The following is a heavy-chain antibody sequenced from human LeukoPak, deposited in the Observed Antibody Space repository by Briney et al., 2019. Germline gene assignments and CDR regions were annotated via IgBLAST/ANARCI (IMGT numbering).Heavy chain of an antibody. CDR2: ISGSGGST. CDR3: ANTQGQWLVPFDY. CDR1: GFTLSSYA. V-gene: IGHV3-23*01. J-gene: IGHJ4*02. Sequence: GGSLRLSCAASGFTLSSYAMSWVRQAPGKGLEWVSAISGSGGSTYYADSVKGRFTISRDNSKNTLYLQMNSLRAEDTAVYYCANTQGQWLVPFDYWGQGTLVTVSS. D-gene: IGHD6-19*01.